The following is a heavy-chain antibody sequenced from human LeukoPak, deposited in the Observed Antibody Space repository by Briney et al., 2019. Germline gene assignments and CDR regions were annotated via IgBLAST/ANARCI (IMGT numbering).Heavy chain of an antibody. CDR3: SRVRGYSYGNGDY. CDR1: GFTFGDYG. CDR2: IESKAYGGTT. J-gene: IGHJ4*02. Sequence: QPGRSLRLSCTASGFTFGDYGMSWVRQAPGKGLEWVGFIESKAYGGTTQYAASVKGRFTISRDDSKSIAYLQMNSLKTDDTAVYYCSRVRGYSYGNGDYWGQGTLVTVSS. V-gene: IGHV3-49*04. D-gene: IGHD5-18*01.